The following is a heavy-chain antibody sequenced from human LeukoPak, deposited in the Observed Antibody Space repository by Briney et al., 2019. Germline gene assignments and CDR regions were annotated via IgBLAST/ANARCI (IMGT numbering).Heavy chain of an antibody. J-gene: IGHJ3*01. CDR3: AGVRAGGNRAFDV. CDR1: GFTFSSYW. V-gene: IGHV3-74*01. D-gene: IGHD4-23*01. CDR2: IDPDDSGS. Sequence: PGGSLRLSCAASGFTFSSYWMHWVRQAPGEGLVWVSRIDPDDSGSTYADSVKGRFTISRDNAKNTLWLQMNGLRADDTAVYYCAGVRAGGNRAFDVWGQGTAVAVSS.